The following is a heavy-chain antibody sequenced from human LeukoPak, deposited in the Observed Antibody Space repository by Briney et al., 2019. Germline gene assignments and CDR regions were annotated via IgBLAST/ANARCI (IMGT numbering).Heavy chain of an antibody. V-gene: IGHV3-7*03. Sequence: GGSLRLSCVGSGFTFSRYWLNWVRQAPGKGLEWVANINQDGSDTYYVDSAKGRFSISRDNAKNSLYLQMNNLRAEDTAVYYCARILPSNYWGQGTLATVSS. CDR1: GFTFSRYW. CDR2: INQDGSDT. J-gene: IGHJ4*02. CDR3: ARILPSNY.